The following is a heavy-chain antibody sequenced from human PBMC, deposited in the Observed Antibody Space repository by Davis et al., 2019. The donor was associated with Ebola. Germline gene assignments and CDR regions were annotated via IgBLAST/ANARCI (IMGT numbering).Heavy chain of an antibody. CDR2: ISYDGSNK. CDR1: GFTFSSYA. CDR3: ARKGPYSGPFDY. Sequence: GGSLRLSCAASGFTFSSYAIHWVRQAPGKGLEWVAVISYDGSNKYYADSVKGRFTISRDNSKNTLYLQMNSLRAEDTAVYYCARKGPYSGPFDYWGQGTLVTVSS. V-gene: IGHV3-30*04. J-gene: IGHJ4*02. D-gene: IGHD1-26*01.